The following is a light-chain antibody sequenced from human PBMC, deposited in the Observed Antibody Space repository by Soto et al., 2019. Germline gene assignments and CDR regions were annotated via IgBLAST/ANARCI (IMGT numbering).Light chain of an antibody. J-gene: IGKJ1*01. CDR1: QDIGGR. Sequence: DIQMTHSPSSVSASVRARITITWRTSQDIGGRLAWFQQKPGKAPKYLIQAESILQSGVPSRFSGSGSGTELILSINKLQPEDFASYFCLXVYSFPRTXGLGTKVDIK. V-gene: IGKV1-12*01. CDR3: LXVYSFPRT. CDR2: AES.